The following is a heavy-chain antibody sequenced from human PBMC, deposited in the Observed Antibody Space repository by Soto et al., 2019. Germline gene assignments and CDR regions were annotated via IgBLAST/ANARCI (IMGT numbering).Heavy chain of an antibody. CDR3: AVRVGATYNWFDP. D-gene: IGHD1-26*01. CDR1: GGSFSGYY. CDR2: INHSGST. J-gene: IGHJ5*02. Sequence: SETLSLTCAVYGGSFSGYYWSWIRQPPGKGLEWIGEINHSGSTNYNPSLKSRVNISVDTSKNQFSLKLSSVTAADTAVYYCAVRVGATYNWFDPWGQGTLVTVSS. V-gene: IGHV4-34*01.